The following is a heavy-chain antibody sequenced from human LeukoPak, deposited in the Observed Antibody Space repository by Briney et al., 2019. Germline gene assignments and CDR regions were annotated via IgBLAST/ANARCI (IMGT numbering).Heavy chain of an antibody. V-gene: IGHV3-21*01. Sequence: PGGSLRLSCAASGFTFSSNSMNWVRQAPGKGLEWVSSISGESTYIVYADSVKGRFTTSRDNAKNSLFLQMDSLAPEDTAIYYCARTKWELPPKGAFDFWGQGTVVTVSP. J-gene: IGHJ3*01. CDR3: ARTKWELPPKGAFDF. CDR1: GFTFSSNS. D-gene: IGHD1-26*01. CDR2: ISGESTYI.